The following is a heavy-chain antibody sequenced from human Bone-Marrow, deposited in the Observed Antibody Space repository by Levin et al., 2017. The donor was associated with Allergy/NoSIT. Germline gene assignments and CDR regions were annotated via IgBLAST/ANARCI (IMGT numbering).Heavy chain of an antibody. CDR3: AGGYGYCTGGTCFPLEH. D-gene: IGHD2-8*02. CDR2: LSYDETNE. J-gene: IGHJ4*02. V-gene: IGHV3-30*03. CDR1: GFSFSNYA. Sequence: SCEASGFSFSNYAMHWVRQAPGKGLEWVAVLSYDETNEYYADSVKGRFTISRHNTKNTLYLQMDSLRGEDTAVYYCAGGYGYCTGGTCFPLEHWGRGTLVTVSS.